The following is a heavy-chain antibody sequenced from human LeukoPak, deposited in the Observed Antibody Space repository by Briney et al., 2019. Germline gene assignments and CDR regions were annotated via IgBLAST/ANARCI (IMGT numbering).Heavy chain of an antibody. CDR1: GFTFSTYA. Sequence: GGSLRLSCTASGFTFSTYAMSWVRQAPGKGLEWVSSISGSGGNTYYADSVKGRFTISRDNSRNTVYLQMNSLRAGDTAVYYCAMDRGYWGQGTLVTVFS. D-gene: IGHD3-10*01. CDR3: AMDRGY. J-gene: IGHJ4*02. CDR2: ISGSGGNT. V-gene: IGHV3-23*01.